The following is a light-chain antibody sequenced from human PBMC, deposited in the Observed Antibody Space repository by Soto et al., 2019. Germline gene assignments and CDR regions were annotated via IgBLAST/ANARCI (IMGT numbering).Light chain of an antibody. J-gene: IGKJ5*01. CDR1: QSVSSTY. Sequence: ENVLTQSPGSLSLSPGERATLSCRASQSVSSTYLAWYQQKPGQPPRLLIYGASSRATGIPDRFSGSGSGTDFTLTISSLEPEDFAVYYCQQYNNWPPITFGQGTRLEIK. V-gene: IGKV3-20*01. CDR3: QQYNNWPPIT. CDR2: GAS.